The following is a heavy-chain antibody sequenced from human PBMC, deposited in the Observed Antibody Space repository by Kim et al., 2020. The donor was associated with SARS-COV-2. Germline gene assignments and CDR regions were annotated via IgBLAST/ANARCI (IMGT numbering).Heavy chain of an antibody. Sequence: SETLSLTCTVSGGSISSGGYYWSWIRQHPGKGLEWIGYIYYSGSTYYNPSLKSRVTISVDTSKNQFSLKLSSVTAADTAVYYCARSHKIFGVVKPWGQGTTVTVSS. CDR1: GGSISSGGYY. J-gene: IGHJ6*02. CDR3: ARSHKIFGVVKP. V-gene: IGHV4-31*03. D-gene: IGHD3-3*01. CDR2: IYYSGST.